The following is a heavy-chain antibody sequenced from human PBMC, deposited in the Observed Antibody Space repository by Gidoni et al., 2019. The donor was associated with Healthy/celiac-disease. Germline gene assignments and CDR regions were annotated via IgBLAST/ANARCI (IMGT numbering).Heavy chain of an antibody. CDR1: GFTFSSYA. CDR3: AKEEPGPPGSHFDY. D-gene: IGHD1-26*01. J-gene: IGHJ4*02. Sequence: EVQLLASGGGLVQPGGSLRLSCAASGFTFSSYAMSWVRQAPGKGLEWVAAISGSGGSTYYADSVKCRFTISRDNAKNMLYLQMNSLRAEDTAVYYCAKEEPGPPGSHFDYWGQGTLVTVSS. V-gene: IGHV3-23*01. CDR2: ISGSGGST.